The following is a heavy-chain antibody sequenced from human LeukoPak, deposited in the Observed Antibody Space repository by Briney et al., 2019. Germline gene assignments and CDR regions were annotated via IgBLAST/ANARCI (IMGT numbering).Heavy chain of an antibody. CDR2: TSSSGSAT. CDR1: GFTFSNAW. J-gene: IGHJ3*02. CDR3: VRDQDVGTFDI. Sequence: GSLRLSCAASGFTFSNAWMSWVRQAPGKGLEWVSYTSSSGSATYYADSVKGRFTISRDNSKNSLYLQMNSLRAEDTAVYYCVRDQDVGTFDIWGQGTMVTVSS. V-gene: IGHV3-11*01. D-gene: IGHD2-15*01.